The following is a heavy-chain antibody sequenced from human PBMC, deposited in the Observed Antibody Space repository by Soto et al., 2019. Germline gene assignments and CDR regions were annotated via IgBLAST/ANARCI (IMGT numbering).Heavy chain of an antibody. CDR2: ISYDGSNK. Sequence: GGSLRLSCAASGFTFSSYAMHWVRQAPGKGLEWVAVISYDGSNKYYADSVKGRFTISRDNSKNTLYLQMNSLRAEDTAVYYCPRGPYGYGNYYFDYWGQGTLVTVSS. V-gene: IGHV3-30-3*01. J-gene: IGHJ4*02. CDR3: PRGPYGYGNYYFDY. CDR1: GFTFSSYA. D-gene: IGHD5-18*01.